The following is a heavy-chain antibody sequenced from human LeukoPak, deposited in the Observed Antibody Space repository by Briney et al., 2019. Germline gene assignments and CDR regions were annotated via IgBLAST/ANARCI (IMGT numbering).Heavy chain of an antibody. J-gene: IGHJ4*02. CDR1: GGSFSGYY. CDR3: ARLIAAAGTRCFDY. Sequence: SETLSLSCAVYGGSFSGYYWSWIRQPPGKGLEWIGEINHSGSTNYNPSLKSRVTISVDTSKNQFSLKLSSVTAADTAVYYCARLIAAAGTRCFDYWGQGTLVTVSS. D-gene: IGHD6-13*01. V-gene: IGHV4-34*01. CDR2: INHSGST.